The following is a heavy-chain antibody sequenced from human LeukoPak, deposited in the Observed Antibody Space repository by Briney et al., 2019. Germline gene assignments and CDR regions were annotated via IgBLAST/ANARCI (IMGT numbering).Heavy chain of an antibody. CDR2: IYYSGST. CDR3: ARAGSYRWFDP. D-gene: IGHD3-10*01. CDR1: GGSISSYY. Sequence: PSETLSLTCTASGGSISSYYWSWIRQHPGKGLEYIGHIYYSGSTDYTPSLKSRVTISIDTSKNQFSLKVTSVTAADTAVYYCARAGSYRWFDPWGQGTLVTVSS. J-gene: IGHJ5*02. V-gene: IGHV4-59*06.